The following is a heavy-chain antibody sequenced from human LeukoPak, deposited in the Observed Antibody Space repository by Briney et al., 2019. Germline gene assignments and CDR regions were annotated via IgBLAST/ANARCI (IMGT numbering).Heavy chain of an antibody. D-gene: IGHD3-22*01. V-gene: IGHV4-34*01. CDR1: GGSLSGYY. CDR3: ARGRSAYYYDSSGRRPDAFDI. CDR2: INHSGST. J-gene: IGHJ3*02. Sequence: SETLSLTCAVYGGSLSGYYWSWIRQPPGKGLEWIGEINHSGSTNYNPSLKSRVTISVDTSKNQFSLKLSSVTAADTAVYYCARGRSAYYYDSSGRRPDAFDIWGQGTMVTVSS.